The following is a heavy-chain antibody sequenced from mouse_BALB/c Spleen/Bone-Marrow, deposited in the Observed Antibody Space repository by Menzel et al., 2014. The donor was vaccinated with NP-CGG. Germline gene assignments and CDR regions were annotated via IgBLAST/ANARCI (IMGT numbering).Heavy chain of an antibody. V-gene: IGHV1-67*01. D-gene: IGHD1-1*01. CDR1: GYTFTDYA. Sequence: VQLQESGPELVRPGVSVKISCKGSGYTFTDYAMHWVKQSHAKSLEWIGVINTYSGNTNYNQNFKGKATVTVDKSSSTAFMELARLTDDDSAIYYCAREGYASTAWFAYWGQGTLVTVSA. J-gene: IGHJ3*01. CDR3: AREGYASTAWFAY. CDR2: INTYSGNT.